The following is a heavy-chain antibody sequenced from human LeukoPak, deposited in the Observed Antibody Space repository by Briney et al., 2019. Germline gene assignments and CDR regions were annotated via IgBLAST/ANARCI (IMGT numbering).Heavy chain of an antibody. J-gene: IGHJ4*02. CDR1: GFTFSNFD. Sequence: GGSLRLSCAASGFTFSNFDMTWVRQAPGKGLEWLSFIDSSGTVRYYADSVNRRFTISRDNAKNSLHLQMGSLRAEDTAVYYCARETRGGTYRYNFLDYWGLGTLVTVSS. D-gene: IGHD3-16*02. CDR2: IDSSGTVR. V-gene: IGHV3-48*03. CDR3: ARETRGGTYRYNFLDY.